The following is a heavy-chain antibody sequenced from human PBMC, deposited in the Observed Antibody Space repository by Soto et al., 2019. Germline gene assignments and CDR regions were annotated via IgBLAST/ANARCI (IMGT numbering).Heavy chain of an antibody. CDR3: ASYYYDSSGYFGYFDY. D-gene: IGHD3-22*01. J-gene: IGHJ4*02. CDR2: IYYSGST. Sequence: SETLSLTCTDSGGSISSYYWSWIRQPPGKGLEWIGYIYYSGSTNYNPSLKSRVTISVDTSKNQFSLKLSSVTAADTAVYYCASYYYDSSGYFGYFDYWGQGTLVTVSS. V-gene: IGHV4-59*01. CDR1: GGSISSYY.